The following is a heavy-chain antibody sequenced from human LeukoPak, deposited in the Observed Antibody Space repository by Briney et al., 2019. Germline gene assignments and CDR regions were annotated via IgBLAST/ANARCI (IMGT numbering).Heavy chain of an antibody. CDR3: ASLADWYYYDDSGYALGAFDF. D-gene: IGHD3-22*01. V-gene: IGHV4-59*08. CDR2: IYYRGTA. CDR1: GGSTNTYY. Sequence: SETLSLTCTVSGGSTNTYYWSWIRQPPGKKLEWIGYIYYRGTANYSPSLKCRVTISVDTSKNQFSLKLNSVTAADTAVYYCASLADWYYYDDSGYALGAFDFWGQGAVVSVSS. J-gene: IGHJ3*01.